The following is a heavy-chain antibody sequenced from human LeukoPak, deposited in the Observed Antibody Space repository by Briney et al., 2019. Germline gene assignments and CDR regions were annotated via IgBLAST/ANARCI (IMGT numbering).Heavy chain of an antibody. CDR1: GAYIRDYH. J-gene: IGHJ6*04. V-gene: IGHV4-4*07. CDR3: TTDQRDSRMDV. CDR2: LLARGGI. Sequence: SETLSLTCTVSGAYIRDYHWSWIRQSAGKGLEFIGRLLARGGIDYNPSLKSRVIMSADTPRNQVSLKLSSVTAADTAVYYCTTDQRDSRMDVWGKGTTATVSS. D-gene: IGHD2-21*02.